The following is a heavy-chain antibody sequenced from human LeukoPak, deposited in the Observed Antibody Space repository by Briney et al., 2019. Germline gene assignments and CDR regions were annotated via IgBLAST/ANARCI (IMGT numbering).Heavy chain of an antibody. CDR3: AHQTYYYGSGSPDY. CDR1: GGSFSGYY. Sequence: SETLSLTCAVYGGSFSGYYWSWIRQPPGKGLEWIGEINHSGSTNYSPSLKSRVTISVDTSKNQFSLKLSSVTAADTAVYYCAHQTYYYGSGSPDYWGQGTLVTVSS. V-gene: IGHV4-34*01. D-gene: IGHD3-10*01. J-gene: IGHJ4*02. CDR2: INHSGST.